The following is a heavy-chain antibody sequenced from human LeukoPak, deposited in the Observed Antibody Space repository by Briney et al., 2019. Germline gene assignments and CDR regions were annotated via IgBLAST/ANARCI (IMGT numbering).Heavy chain of an antibody. Sequence: ASVKVSCKASGYTFTGHYMHWVRQAPGQGLKWMGWINPNSGGTNYAQQFQGRLTMTRDTSISTAYMELSRLRSDDTAVYYCARVKTMIIVVSLFDYWGQGTLVTVSS. D-gene: IGHD3-22*01. J-gene: IGHJ4*02. CDR1: GYTFTGHY. CDR2: INPNSGGT. CDR3: ARVKTMIIVVSLFDY. V-gene: IGHV1-2*02.